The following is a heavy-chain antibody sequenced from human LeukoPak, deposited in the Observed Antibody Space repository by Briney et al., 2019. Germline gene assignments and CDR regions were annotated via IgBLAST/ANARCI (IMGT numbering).Heavy chain of an antibody. CDR1: GYTFTIYG. D-gene: IGHD2-15*01. CDR3: ARHDDGRYCSGGSCGNWFDP. V-gene: IGHV1-18*01. CDR2: ISAYNGNT. J-gene: IGHJ5*02. Sequence: GASVKVSYKASGYTFTIYGISWVRQAPGQGLEWMGWISAYNGNTNYAQKLQGRVTITTDTSTSTAYMELRSLRSDDTAVYYCARHDDGRYCSGGSCGNWFDPWGQGTLVTVS.